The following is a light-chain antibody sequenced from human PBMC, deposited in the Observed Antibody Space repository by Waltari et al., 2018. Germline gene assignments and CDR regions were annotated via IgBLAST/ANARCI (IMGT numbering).Light chain of an antibody. CDR3: SSYTTSSTWV. CDR1: SSDIGNYNY. Sequence: QSALTQPASVSGSPGQSITISCNGTSSDIGNYNYVSWDQQYPGKAPKLMIDNVSDRPSGISNRFSGSKSVNTAALTISGLQAEDESDYYCSSYTTSSTWVFGGGTKLTVL. CDR2: NVS. V-gene: IGLV2-14*03. J-gene: IGLJ3*02.